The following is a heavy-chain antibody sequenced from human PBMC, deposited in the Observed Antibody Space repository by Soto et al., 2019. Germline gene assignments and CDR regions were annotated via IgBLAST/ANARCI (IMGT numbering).Heavy chain of an antibody. CDR2: IYYSGST. CDR3: ARASLPDFWSGYYTGFDY. Sequence: SETLSLTCTVSGGSISSYYWSWIRQPPGKGLEWIGYIYYSGSTNYNPSLKSRVTISVDTSKNQFSLKLSSVTAADTAVYYCARASLPDFWSGYYTGFDYWGQGTLVTVSS. V-gene: IGHV4-59*01. CDR1: GGSISSYY. J-gene: IGHJ4*02. D-gene: IGHD3-3*01.